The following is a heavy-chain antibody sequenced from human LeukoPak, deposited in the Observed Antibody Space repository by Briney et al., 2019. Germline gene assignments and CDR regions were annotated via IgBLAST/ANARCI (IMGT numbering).Heavy chain of an antibody. Sequence: PGGSLRLSCAASGFTFSSYWMHCVRQVPGKGLVWVSRVSPDGRTTSYADSVKGRFTISRDNAKNTVYLQMISLRADDTAVYYCVRAKSGHYGYSDYWGQGTLVTVSS. CDR1: GFTFSSYW. CDR2: VSPDGRTT. CDR3: VRAKSGHYGYSDY. D-gene: IGHD5-18*01. J-gene: IGHJ4*02. V-gene: IGHV3-74*01.